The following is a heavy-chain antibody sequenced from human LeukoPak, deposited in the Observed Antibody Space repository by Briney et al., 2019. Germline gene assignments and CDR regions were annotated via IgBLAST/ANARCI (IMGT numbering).Heavy chain of an antibody. Sequence: PGGSLRISCAASGFTFSSYGMHGVRQAPGKGLEWVAVIWYDGSNKYYADSVKGRFTISRDNSKNTLYLQMNSLRAEDTAVYYCARDKGCSSTSCSAIDYWGQGTLVTVSS. V-gene: IGHV3-33*01. J-gene: IGHJ4*02. CDR3: ARDKGCSSTSCSAIDY. CDR2: IWYDGSNK. CDR1: GFTFSSYG. D-gene: IGHD2-2*01.